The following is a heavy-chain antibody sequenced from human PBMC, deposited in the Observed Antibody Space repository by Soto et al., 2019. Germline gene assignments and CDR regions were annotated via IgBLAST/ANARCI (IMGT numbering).Heavy chain of an antibody. V-gene: IGHV1-18*04. CDR2: ISGYSGNA. CDR3: AAFDPGPMGFDP. D-gene: IGHD3-3*02. CDR1: GYIFSDYG. J-gene: IGHJ5*02. Sequence: ASVKVSCKTSGYIFSDYGINWVRQAPGQGLEWMGWISGYSGNANLAQKFQGRVTMTTDKSTRTAYMELRRLRSDDTAVYYCAAFDPGPMGFDPWGQGTLVTVSS.